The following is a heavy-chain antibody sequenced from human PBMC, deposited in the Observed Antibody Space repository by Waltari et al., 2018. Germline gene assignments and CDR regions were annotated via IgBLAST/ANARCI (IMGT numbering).Heavy chain of an antibody. D-gene: IGHD6-6*01. CDR3: ARQGSSSYYYYYYMDV. J-gene: IGHJ6*03. Sequence: QLQLQESGPGLVKPSETLSLTCTVSGGSISSSSYYWGWIRQPPGKGLEWIGSIYYSGSTYYNPSLKSRVTISVDTSKNQFSLKLRSVTAADTAVYYCARQGSSSYYYYYYMDVWGKGTTVTVSS. CDR1: GGSISSSSYY. CDR2: IYYSGST. V-gene: IGHV4-39*01.